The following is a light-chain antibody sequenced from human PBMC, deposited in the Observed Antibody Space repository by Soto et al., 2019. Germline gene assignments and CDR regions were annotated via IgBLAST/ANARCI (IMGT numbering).Light chain of an antibody. V-gene: IGLV1-44*01. CDR2: TDN. CDR1: NSNIGSHT. J-gene: IGLJ3*02. CDR3: AAWDDSLQAWV. Sequence: QSVLTQPPSASGTPGQRVTISCSGSNSNIGSHTVNWYQQLPGTAPKLLIYTDNQRPSGVPDRFSDSKSDTSASLAISGLQSEDEAEYYCAAWDDSLQAWVFGGGTKLTVL.